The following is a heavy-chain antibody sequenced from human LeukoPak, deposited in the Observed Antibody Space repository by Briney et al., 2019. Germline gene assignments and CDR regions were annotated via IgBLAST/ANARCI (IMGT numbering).Heavy chain of an antibody. V-gene: IGHV1-18*01. D-gene: IGHD2-15*01. Sequence: ASVKVSCKASGYTFTSYGISWVRQAPGQGLEWTGWISAYNGNTNYAQKLQGRVTMTTDTSTSTAYMELRSLRSDDTAVYYCARAPSGYCSGGSCYGNWFDPWGQGTLVTVSS. CDR2: ISAYNGNT. CDR3: ARAPSGYCSGGSCYGNWFDP. J-gene: IGHJ5*02. CDR1: GYTFTSYG.